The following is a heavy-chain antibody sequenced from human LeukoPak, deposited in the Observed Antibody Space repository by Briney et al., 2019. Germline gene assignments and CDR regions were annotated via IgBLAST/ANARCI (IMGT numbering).Heavy chain of an antibody. CDR2: INPNSGGT. CDR1: GYTFTGYY. Sequence: ASVKVSCTASGYTFTGYYMHWVRQAPGQGLEWMGWINPNSGGTNYAQKFQGRVTMTRDTSISTAYMELSRLRSDDTAVYYCARGGLSYYYDKVLPRELDYWGQGTLVTVSS. D-gene: IGHD3-22*01. J-gene: IGHJ4*02. CDR3: ARGGLSYYYDKVLPRELDY. V-gene: IGHV1-2*02.